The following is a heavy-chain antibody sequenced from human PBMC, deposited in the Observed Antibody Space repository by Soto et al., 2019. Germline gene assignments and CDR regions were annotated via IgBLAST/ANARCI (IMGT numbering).Heavy chain of an antibody. V-gene: IGHV5-51*01. D-gene: IGHD1-26*01. CDR1: GYRFTSSW. CDR2: VYPSDSDV. Sequence: PGESLKISCKGSGYRFTSSWIGWVRPMPGKGLEWLGNVYPSDSDVRYSPSFEGRFTISRDNSKNTLYLQMNSLTAEDTAVYYCARDQMVGTNKGYWGQGALVTVSS. J-gene: IGHJ4*02. CDR3: ARDQMVGTNKGY.